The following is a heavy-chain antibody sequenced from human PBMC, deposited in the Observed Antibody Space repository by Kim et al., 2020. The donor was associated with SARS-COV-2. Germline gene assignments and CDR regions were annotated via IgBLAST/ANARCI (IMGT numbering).Heavy chain of an antibody. CDR3: ARDFGVVISGLDY. Sequence: VKGRFPNSRDNSKNPLCLQMNSLRAEDTAVYYCARDFGVVISGLDYWGQGTLVTVSS. J-gene: IGHJ4*02. V-gene: IGHV3-30*07. D-gene: IGHD3-3*01.